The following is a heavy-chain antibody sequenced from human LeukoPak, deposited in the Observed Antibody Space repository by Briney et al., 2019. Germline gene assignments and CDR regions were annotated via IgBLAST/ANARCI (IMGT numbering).Heavy chain of an antibody. CDR2: ISSSGSTI. D-gene: IGHD4-17*01. J-gene: IGHJ4*02. CDR3: SKKGQSEDYGKPG. Sequence: PGGSLRLSCAAFGFSLSGFSINWVRQAPGKGLEWVSYISSSGSTIYYADSVKGRFTISRDNSKNTLYLQMNSLRAEDTAVYYCSKKGQSEDYGKPGWGQGTLVTVSS. CDR1: GFSLSGFS. V-gene: IGHV3-48*01.